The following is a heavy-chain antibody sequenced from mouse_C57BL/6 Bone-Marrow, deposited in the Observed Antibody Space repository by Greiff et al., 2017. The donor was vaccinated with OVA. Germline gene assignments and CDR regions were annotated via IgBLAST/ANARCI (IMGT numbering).Heavy chain of an antibody. J-gene: IGHJ1*03. CDR1: GFNIKDDY. D-gene: IGHD1-1*01. CDR2: IDPENGDT. Sequence: EVQLQQSGAELVRPGASVKLSCTASGFNIKDDYMHWVKQRPEQGLEWIGWIDPENGDTEYASKFQGKATITADTSSNPAYLQLSSLTSEDTAVYYCISFITTVVAHWYFDVWGTGTTVTVSS. V-gene: IGHV14-4*01. CDR3: ISFITTVVAHWYFDV.